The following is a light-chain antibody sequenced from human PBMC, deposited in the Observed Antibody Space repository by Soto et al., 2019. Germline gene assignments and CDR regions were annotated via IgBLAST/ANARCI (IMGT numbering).Light chain of an antibody. V-gene: IGKV1-33*01. CDR2: DAS. CDR3: QQYDNVPYT. J-gene: IGKJ2*01. Sequence: DIQMTQSPSSLSASVGDRVTITCQASQDISNYLNWYQQKPGKAPKVLIHDASNLETGVPSRFSGSGSGTDFSFTISSLQPEDIATYYCQQYDNVPYTFGQGTKLEIK. CDR1: QDISNY.